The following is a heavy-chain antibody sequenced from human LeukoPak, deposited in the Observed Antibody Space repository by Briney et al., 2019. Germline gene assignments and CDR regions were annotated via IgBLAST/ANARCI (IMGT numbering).Heavy chain of an antibody. CDR1: GDSVSSNSAA. CDR3: AREDTAMVKDAFDI. D-gene: IGHD5-18*01. J-gene: IGHJ3*02. V-gene: IGHV6-1*01. CDR2: TYYRSKWYN. Sequence: SQTHSLTCAISGDSVSSNSAAWHWIRQSPSRGLDWLGRTYYRSKWYNDYAVSVKSRITSNQDTSKNQFSLQLNSVAPEDTDVYYCAREDTAMVKDAFDIWVQGTMVTVSS.